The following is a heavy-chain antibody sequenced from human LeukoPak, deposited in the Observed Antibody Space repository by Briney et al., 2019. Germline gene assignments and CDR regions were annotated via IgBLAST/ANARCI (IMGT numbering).Heavy chain of an antibody. CDR1: GFTFSSYA. CDR3: TRGSGITMIVA. CDR2: IRSKAYGGTT. V-gene: IGHV3-49*04. Sequence: GGSLRLSCAASGFTFSSYAMSWVRQASGKGLEWVGFIRSKAYGGTTEYAASVKGRFTISRDDSKSIAYLQMNSLKTEDTAVYYCTRGSGITMIVAGGQGTLVTVSS. J-gene: IGHJ4*02. D-gene: IGHD3-22*01.